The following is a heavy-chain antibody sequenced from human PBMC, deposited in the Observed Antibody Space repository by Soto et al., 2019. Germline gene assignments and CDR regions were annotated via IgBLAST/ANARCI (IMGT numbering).Heavy chain of an antibody. V-gene: IGHV1-2*02. CDR3: ARDPNYDFWSGGYYGMDV. Sequence: GASVKVSCKACGYTFTGYYMHWVRQAPGQGLEWMGWINPNSGGTNYAQKFQGRVTMTRDTSISTAYMELSRLRSDDTAVYYCARDPNYDFWSGGYYGMDVWGQGTTVTVSS. J-gene: IGHJ6*02. CDR2: INPNSGGT. D-gene: IGHD3-3*01. CDR1: GYTFTGYY.